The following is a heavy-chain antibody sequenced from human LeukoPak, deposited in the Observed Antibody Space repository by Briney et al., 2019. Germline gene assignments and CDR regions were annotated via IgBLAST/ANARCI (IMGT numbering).Heavy chain of an antibody. D-gene: IGHD2-15*01. Sequence: SETLSLTRTVSGGSISSGGYYWSWIRQHPGKGLEWIGYIYYSGSTYYNPSLKSRVTISVDTSKNQFSLKLSSVTAADTAVYYCASVPYCSGGSCHTDFDPWGQGTLVTVSS. CDR2: IYYSGST. CDR1: GGSISSGGYY. J-gene: IGHJ5*02. V-gene: IGHV4-31*03. CDR3: ASVPYCSGGSCHTDFDP.